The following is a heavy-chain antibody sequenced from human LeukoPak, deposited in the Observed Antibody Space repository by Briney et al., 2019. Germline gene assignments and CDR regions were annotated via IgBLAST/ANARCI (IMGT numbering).Heavy chain of an antibody. V-gene: IGHV3-66*01. CDR3: ARDWGYSYGYDY. Sequence: GGSLRLSCAASGFTVSSNYMSWVRQAPGKGLEWVSVIYSGGSTYYADSVKGRFTISRDNSKNTLYLQMNSLRAEDTAVYYCARDWGYSYGYDYWGQGTLVTVSS. D-gene: IGHD5-18*01. CDR1: GFTVSSNY. CDR2: IYSGGST. J-gene: IGHJ4*02.